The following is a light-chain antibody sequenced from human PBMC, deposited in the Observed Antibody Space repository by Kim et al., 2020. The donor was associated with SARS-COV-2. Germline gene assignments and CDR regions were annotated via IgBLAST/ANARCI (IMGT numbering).Light chain of an antibody. J-gene: IGLJ3*02. CDR1: SSDVGNYNY. CDR3: SSYTSSSTVV. CDR2: DVS. Sequence: GQSITISSTGTSSDVGNYNYVSWYQQHPGKAPKLMIYDVSNRPSGVSIRFSGSKSGNTASLTISGLQAEDEAHYYCSSYTSSSTVVFGGGTQLTVL. V-gene: IGLV2-14*03.